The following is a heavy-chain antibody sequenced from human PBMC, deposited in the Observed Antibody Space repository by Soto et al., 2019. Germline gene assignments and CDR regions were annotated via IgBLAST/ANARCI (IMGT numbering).Heavy chain of an antibody. CDR2: VTPYKADT. V-gene: IGHV1-18*04. J-gene: IGHJ3*02. Sequence: ASVKVSCKASGYTLTNYGVTWVRQAPGQGLEWLGRVTPYKADTNSAQNLQGRVTMATDTSTNTAYLELRSLRSDDTAVYFCATYLHSYSGNLDVLAICGQGSMVP. D-gene: IGHD5-12*01. CDR3: ATYLHSYSGNLDVLAI. CDR1: GYTLTNYG.